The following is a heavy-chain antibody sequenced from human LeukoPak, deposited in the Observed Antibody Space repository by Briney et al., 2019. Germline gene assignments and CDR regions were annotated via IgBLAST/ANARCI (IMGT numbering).Heavy chain of an antibody. CDR1: GFTFDDYS. CDR3: ARDSYYDSN. D-gene: IGHD3-22*01. Sequence: PGGSLRLSCAASGFTFDDYSMHWVRQAPGKGLEWVSGINWNSLDIRYADSVKGRFTISRDDAKNTLYLQMNSLRAEDTAVYYCARDSYYDSNWGQGTLVTVSS. CDR2: INWNSLDI. V-gene: IGHV3-9*01. J-gene: IGHJ4*02.